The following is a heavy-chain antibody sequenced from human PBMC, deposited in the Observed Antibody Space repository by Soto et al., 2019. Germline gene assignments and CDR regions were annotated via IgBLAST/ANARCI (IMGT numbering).Heavy chain of an antibody. D-gene: IGHD3-16*01. CDR3: ARDGDVNTGFGKDY. J-gene: IGHJ4*02. CDR1: GFTFSSYG. Sequence: QVQLVESGGGVVQPGRSLRLSCAASGFTFSSYGMHWVRQAPGKGLEWVAFIWHDGGNKFYAESVKGRFTIYRDNSKNTLYLQMTSLSAEDTAMYYCARDGDVNTGFGKDYWGQGTLVTVSS. V-gene: IGHV3-33*01. CDR2: IWHDGGNK.